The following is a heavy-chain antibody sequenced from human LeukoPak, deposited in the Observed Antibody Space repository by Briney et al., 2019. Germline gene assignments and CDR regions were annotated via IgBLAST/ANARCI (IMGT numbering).Heavy chain of an antibody. Sequence: SETLSLTCTVSGGSISSSSYYWGWIRQPPGKGLEWIGEINHSGSTNYNPSLKSRVTISVDTSKNQFSLKLSSVTAADTAVYYCARYYDFWSGQIDYWGQGTLVTVSS. CDR3: ARYYDFWSGQIDY. V-gene: IGHV4-39*07. CDR1: GGSISSSSYY. J-gene: IGHJ4*02. D-gene: IGHD3-3*01. CDR2: INHSGST.